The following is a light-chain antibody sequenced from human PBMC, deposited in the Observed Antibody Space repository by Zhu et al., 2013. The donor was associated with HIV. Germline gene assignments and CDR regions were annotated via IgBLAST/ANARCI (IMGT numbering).Light chain of an antibody. CDR1: SSDVGSDNL. V-gene: IGLV2-14*02. J-gene: IGLJ2*01. CDR3: NSYTDTSTFV. CDR2: EVT. Sequence: QSALTQSASVSGSPGQSITISCSGTSSDVGSDNLVSWYQQHPAKAPKLIIYEVTKRPSGVSNRFSGSKSGNTASLNISGLQAEDEADYYCNSYTDTSTFVFGGGTRLTVL.